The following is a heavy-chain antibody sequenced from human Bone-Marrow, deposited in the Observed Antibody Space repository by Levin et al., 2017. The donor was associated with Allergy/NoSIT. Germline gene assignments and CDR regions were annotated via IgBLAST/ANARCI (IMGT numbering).Heavy chain of an antibody. Sequence: PGGSLRLSCAASGFNFASYGMNWVRQAPGKGLEWVSSISGTGRHIYLADSLKGRFTISRDNAKNSLFLQMNNLRVEDTAVFYCAKGEGPFSSSFAFDCWGQGALVTVSS. D-gene: IGHD2-2*01. CDR2: ISGTGRHI. J-gene: IGHJ4*02. CDR3: AKGEGPFSSSFAFDC. V-gene: IGHV3-21*01. CDR1: GFNFASYG.